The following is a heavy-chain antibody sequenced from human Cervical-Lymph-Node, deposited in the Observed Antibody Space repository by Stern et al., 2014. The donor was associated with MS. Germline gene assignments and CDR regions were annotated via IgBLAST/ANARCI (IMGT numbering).Heavy chain of an antibody. Sequence: MQLVESGAEVKKPGSSVKVSCQASGATFSNFDSSWVRQAPGQGLEWMGGITPLFGTANYAQRFQGRVTFTADESTNTVYMELRSLRSDDTAVFYCARHQEGIAAYWGQGTLVTVSS. CDR3: ARHQEGIAAY. V-gene: IGHV1-69*01. D-gene: IGHD6-13*01. CDR2: ITPLFGTA. CDR1: GATFSNFD. J-gene: IGHJ4*02.